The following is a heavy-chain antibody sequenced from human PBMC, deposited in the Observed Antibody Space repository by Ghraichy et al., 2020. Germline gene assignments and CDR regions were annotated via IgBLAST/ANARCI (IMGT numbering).Heavy chain of an antibody. J-gene: IGHJ4*02. Sequence: ASVKASCKASGYNFKDYCMHWVRQAPGQGLEWMGIINPSGATTTYAQSFQGRVTFTTDTSTSTVYMDLSSLGSEDTAIYYCASWSGSGYSDKYYLDFWGQGTLVTVSS. CDR1: GYNFKDYC. D-gene: IGHD3-3*01. V-gene: IGHV1-46*02. CDR3: ASWSGSGYSDKYYLDF. CDR2: INPSGATT.